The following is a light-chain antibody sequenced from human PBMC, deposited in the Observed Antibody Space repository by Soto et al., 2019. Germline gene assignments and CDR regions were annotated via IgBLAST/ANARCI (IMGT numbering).Light chain of an antibody. V-gene: IGKV1-39*01. CDR1: ERINNY. CDR2: AAS. J-gene: IGKJ5*01. Sequence: DIPMTQSPSSLSASVGDRVTMSFRLSERINNYFYWDQQRPGKAPKLLIYAASSLQSGVPSRFSGSGSGTDFTLTISSLQPEDFVTYYCQQTYSTPITFGQGTRLE. CDR3: QQTYSTPIT.